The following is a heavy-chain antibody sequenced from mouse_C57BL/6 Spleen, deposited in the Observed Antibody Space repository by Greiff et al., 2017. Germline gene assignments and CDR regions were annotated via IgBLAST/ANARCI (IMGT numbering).Heavy chain of an antibody. D-gene: IGHD1-1*02. J-gene: IGHJ2*01. CDR1: GYTFTSYW. V-gene: IGHV1-64*01. CDR2: YLTNSGST. Sequence: QVQLQQPGAGLVKPGPSVTLSCKATGYTFTSYWMCWLNRSPGQGLVWIGLYLTNSGSTNYNAKFTSKDTLTVDTSTRKAYMQLCSLTAKDSAVYYSASWGYGGPFDYWGQGTTLTVSS. CDR3: ASWGYGGPFDY.